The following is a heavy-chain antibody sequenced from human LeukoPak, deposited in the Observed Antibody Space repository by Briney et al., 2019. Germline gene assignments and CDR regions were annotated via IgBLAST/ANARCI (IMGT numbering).Heavy chain of an antibody. J-gene: IGHJ4*02. CDR1: GFTFSSYS. D-gene: IGHD3-3*01. CDR2: ISSSSSYI. V-gene: IGHV3-21*01. Sequence: GGSLRLSCAASGFTFSSYSMHWVRQAPGKGLEWVSSISSSSSYIYYADSVKGRFTISRDNAKNSLYLQMNSLRAEDTAVYYCAREPYYDFWSGYYIHWGQGTLVTVSS. CDR3: AREPYYDFWSGYYIH.